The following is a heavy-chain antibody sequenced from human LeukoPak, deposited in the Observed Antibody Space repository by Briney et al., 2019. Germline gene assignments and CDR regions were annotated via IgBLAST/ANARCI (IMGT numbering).Heavy chain of an antibody. CDR2: IYTSGAT. CDR1: GDSISSHY. V-gene: IGHV4-4*07. CDR3: ARGYYDILTGYSFYWYFDL. J-gene: IGHJ2*01. D-gene: IGHD3-9*01. Sequence: SETLSLTCTVSGDSISSHYWSWIRQPAGKELEWIGRIYTSGATSYNPSLKSRVTMSVDTSKNQFSLKLSSVTAADTAVYYWARGYYDILTGYSFYWYFDLWGRGTQVTVSS.